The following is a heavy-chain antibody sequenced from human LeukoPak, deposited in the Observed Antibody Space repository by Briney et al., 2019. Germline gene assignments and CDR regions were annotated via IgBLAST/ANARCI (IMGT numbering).Heavy chain of an antibody. Sequence: WGTLSLTCAFYGWTFSGYYWSWIRQPPGKGLEWIGDINHSESRNYNLPLKSRVTISLDTSKNQFSLQLSSVTAADTAVYYCARVISYYYGSGSINYYYYMDVWGKGTTVTVSS. CDR3: ARVISYYYGSGSINYYYYMDV. CDR1: GWTFSGYY. J-gene: IGHJ6*03. V-gene: IGHV4-34*01. D-gene: IGHD3-10*01. CDR2: INHSESR.